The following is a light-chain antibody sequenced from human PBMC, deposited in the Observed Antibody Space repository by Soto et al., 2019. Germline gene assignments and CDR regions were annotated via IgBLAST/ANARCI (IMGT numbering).Light chain of an antibody. V-gene: IGKV1-5*03. CDR3: QHYNSYSEA. CDR2: KAS. Sequence: DIQMTQSPSTLSGSVGYRVTITCLASQTISSWLAWYQQKPGKAPKLLIYKASTLKSGVPSRFSGSGSGTEFTLTISSLQPDDFATYYCQHYNSYSEAFGQGTKVDTK. CDR1: QTISSW. J-gene: IGKJ1*01.